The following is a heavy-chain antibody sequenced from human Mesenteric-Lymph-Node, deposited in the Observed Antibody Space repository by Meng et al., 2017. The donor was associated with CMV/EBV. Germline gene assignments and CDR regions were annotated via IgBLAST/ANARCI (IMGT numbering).Heavy chain of an antibody. J-gene: IGHJ6*02. CDR1: GGSFSGYY. Sequence: SETLSLTCAVYGGSFSGYYWSWIRQPPGKGLEWIGEINHSGSTNYNPSLKSRVTISVDTSKNQFYLKLSSVTAADTAVYYCARLQPAAFYYYYGMDVWGQGTTVTVSS. CDR2: INHSGST. D-gene: IGHD2-2*01. CDR3: ARLQPAAFYYYYGMDV. V-gene: IGHV4-34*01.